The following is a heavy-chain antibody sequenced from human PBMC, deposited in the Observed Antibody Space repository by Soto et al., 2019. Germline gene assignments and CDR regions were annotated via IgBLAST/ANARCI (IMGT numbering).Heavy chain of an antibody. J-gene: IGHJ4*02. V-gene: IGHV3-30*18. CDR2: ISYDGSNK. D-gene: IGHD1-20*01. Sequence: VQLVESGGGVVQPGRSLRLSCAASGFTFSSYGMHWVRQAPGKGLEWVAVISYDGSNKYYADSVKGRFTISRDNSKNTLYLQMNSLRAEDTAVYYCAKDVKWNGLDYWGQGTLVTVSS. CDR1: GFTFSSYG. CDR3: AKDVKWNGLDY.